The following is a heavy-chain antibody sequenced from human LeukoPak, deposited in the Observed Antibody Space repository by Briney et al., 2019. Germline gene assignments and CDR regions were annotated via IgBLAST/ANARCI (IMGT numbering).Heavy chain of an antibody. CDR2: IGPGGDI. CDR1: GFSFTAYS. CDR3: ARRFDS. Sequence: PGGSLGLSCAASGFSFTAYSMNWVRQAPGRGLEWISHIGPGGDIYYADSVTGRFTVSRDIAKNSLYLQMNGLRVEDTAVYYCARRFDSWGQGTLVTVSS. J-gene: IGHJ4*02. V-gene: IGHV3-48*01.